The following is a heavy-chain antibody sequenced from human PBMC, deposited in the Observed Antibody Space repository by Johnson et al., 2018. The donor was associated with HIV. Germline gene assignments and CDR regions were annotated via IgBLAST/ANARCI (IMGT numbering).Heavy chain of an antibody. Sequence: VQLVESGGVVVQPGGSLRLSCAASGFTFDDYAMHWVRQAPGKGLEWVSLISWDGGSTCYADSVKGRFTISRDNSKNSLYLQMNSLRAEDTALYYCENSPGGSGGAGGAFDIWGQGTMVTVSS. CDR3: ENSPGGSGGAGGAFDI. CDR1: GFTFDDYA. V-gene: IGHV3-43D*03. D-gene: IGHD1-26*01. CDR2: ISWDGGST. J-gene: IGHJ3*02.